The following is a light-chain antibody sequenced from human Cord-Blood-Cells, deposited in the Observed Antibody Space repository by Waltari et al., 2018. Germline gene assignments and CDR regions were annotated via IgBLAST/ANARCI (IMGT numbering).Light chain of an antibody. J-gene: IGLJ2*01. V-gene: IGLV1-40*01. Sequence: QSVLTQPPSVSGAPGQRVTISCTGSSSNIGAGYDVHWYQQLPGTAPQLLIYCNSNRPSGVPDRFSGSKSGTSASLAITGLQAEDEADYYCQSYDSSLSAYVVFGGGTKLTVL. CDR3: QSYDSSLSAYVV. CDR2: CNS. CDR1: SSNIGAGYD.